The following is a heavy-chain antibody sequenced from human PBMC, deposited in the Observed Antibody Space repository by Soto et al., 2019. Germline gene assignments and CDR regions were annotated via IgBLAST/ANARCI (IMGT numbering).Heavy chain of an antibody. CDR2: IKQDGSEK. V-gene: IGHV3-7*01. CDR3: AREQLQVVIPDY. Sequence: EVQLVESGGGLVQPGGSLRLSCAASGFTFSSYWMNWVRQAPGKGLEWVANIKQDGSEKYYVDSVKGRFTISRDNTKNSLYLQMNSLRAEDTAVYYCAREQLQVVIPDYGGQGTLVTVSS. J-gene: IGHJ4*02. CDR1: GFTFSSYW. D-gene: IGHD6-13*01.